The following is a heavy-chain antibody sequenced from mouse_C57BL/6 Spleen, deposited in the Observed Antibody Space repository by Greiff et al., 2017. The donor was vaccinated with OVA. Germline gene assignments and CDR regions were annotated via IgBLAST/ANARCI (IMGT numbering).Heavy chain of an antibody. D-gene: IGHD2-4*01. Sequence: QVQLKQSGAELVRPGTSVKVSCKASGYAFTNYLIEWVKQRPGQGLEWIGVINPGSGGTNYNEKFKGKATLTADKSSSTAYMQLSSLTSEDSAVYFCARESSIYYDYPYAMDYWGQGTSVTVSS. J-gene: IGHJ4*01. CDR1: GYAFTNYL. CDR3: ARESSIYYDYPYAMDY. CDR2: INPGSGGT. V-gene: IGHV1-54*01.